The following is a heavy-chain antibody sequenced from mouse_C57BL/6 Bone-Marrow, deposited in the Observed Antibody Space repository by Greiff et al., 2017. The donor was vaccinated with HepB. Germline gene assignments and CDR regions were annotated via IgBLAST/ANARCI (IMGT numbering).Heavy chain of an antibody. CDR3: ARAGLLLRESEWDY. D-gene: IGHD1-1*01. CDR2: ISYDGSN. J-gene: IGHJ4*01. CDR1: GYSITSGYY. Sequence: EVQLQQSGPGLVKPSQSLSLTCSVTGYSITSGYYWNWIRQFPGNKLEWMGYISYDGSNNYNPSLKNRISITSDTSKNQFFLKLNSVTTEDTATYYCARAGLLLRESEWDYWGQGTSVTVSS. V-gene: IGHV3-6*01.